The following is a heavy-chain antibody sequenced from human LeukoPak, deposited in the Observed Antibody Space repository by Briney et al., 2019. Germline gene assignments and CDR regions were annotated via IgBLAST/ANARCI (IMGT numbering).Heavy chain of an antibody. D-gene: IGHD6-13*01. CDR2: LIPIFGTA. V-gene: IGHV1-69*01. Sequence: ASVKVSCKASGGTFSSYAISWVRQAPGQGLEWMGGLIPIFGTANYAQKFQGRVTITADESTSTDYMELSSLRSEDTAVYYCASRGSQIAAEPLDYWGQGTLVTVSS. J-gene: IGHJ4*02. CDR3: ASRGSQIAAEPLDY. CDR1: GGTFSSYA.